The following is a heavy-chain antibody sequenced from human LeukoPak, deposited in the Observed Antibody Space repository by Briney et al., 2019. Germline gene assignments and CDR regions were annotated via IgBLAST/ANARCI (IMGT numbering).Heavy chain of an antibody. J-gene: IGHJ5*02. D-gene: IGHD2-15*01. V-gene: IGHV1-2*02. CDR2: INPNSGGT. Sequence: ASVKVSCKASGYTFTGYYMHWVRQAPGQGLEWMGWINPNSGGTNYAQKFQGRVTMTRDTSISTAYMELSGLRSDDTAVYYCAGGTFLREGSHQVWANWFDPWGRGTLVTVSS. CDR1: GYTFTGYY. CDR3: AGGTFLREGSHQVWANWFDP.